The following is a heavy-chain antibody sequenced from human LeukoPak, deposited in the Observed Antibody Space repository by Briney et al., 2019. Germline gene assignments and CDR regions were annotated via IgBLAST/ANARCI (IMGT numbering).Heavy chain of an antibody. D-gene: IGHD5-24*01. V-gene: IGHV3-21*04. J-gene: IGHJ5*02. CDR2: ISGSSSYI. Sequence: GGSLRLSCAASGFTFSSYSMNWVRQAPGKGLEWVSSISGSSSYIYYADSMKGRFTISRDNAKNSLYVQMKSLRAEDTAVYYCARDNSVRDEAWWFNPWGQGTLVTVSS. CDR3: ARDNSVRDEAWWFNP. CDR1: GFTFSSYS.